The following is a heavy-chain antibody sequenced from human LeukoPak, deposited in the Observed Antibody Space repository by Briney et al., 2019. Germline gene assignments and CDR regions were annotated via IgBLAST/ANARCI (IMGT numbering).Heavy chain of an antibody. J-gene: IGHJ4*02. D-gene: IGHD5-12*01. Sequence: ASVKVSCKASGYIFTSYDISWVRQATGQGVEWMGWIDPNSGNTGHAQKFQGRVTMTRNTSISTAYMELSSLRSEDTAVYYCAREFRMVAPTQGDDHLGQGTLVTVSS. V-gene: IGHV1-8*01. CDR1: GYIFTSYD. CDR3: AREFRMVAPTQGDDH. CDR2: IDPNSGNT.